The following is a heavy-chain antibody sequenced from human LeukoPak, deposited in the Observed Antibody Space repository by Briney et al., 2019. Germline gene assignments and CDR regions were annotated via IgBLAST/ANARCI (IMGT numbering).Heavy chain of an antibody. V-gene: IGHV3-30*02. J-gene: IGHJ4*02. CDR3: AKGQWELGY. CDR2: IRYNESNK. CDR1: AFTFSSFG. D-gene: IGHD1-26*01. Sequence: GRSLRLSCAASAFTFSSFGMHWVRQAPGKGLEWVAFIRYNESNKYYADSVKGRFTISRDNSKNTLYLQMNSLRAEDTAVYYCAKGQWELGYWGQGTLVTVSS.